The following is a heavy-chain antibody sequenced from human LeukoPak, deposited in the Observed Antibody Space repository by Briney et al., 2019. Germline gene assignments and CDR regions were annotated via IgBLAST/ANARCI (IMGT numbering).Heavy chain of an antibody. Sequence: AGRTLRLSCAASGFTFCSYAMHWVPPAPGKGRGWGAGISYDGSNKYYANSGKGRFTIPRDKSKITMYPQMNSLRSEDTAVYYCARERRIVLMVYATDTGFDPWGQGTLATVSS. V-gene: IGHV3-30-3*01. D-gene: IGHD2-8*01. CDR1: GFTFCSYA. CDR2: ISYDGSNK. J-gene: IGHJ5*02. CDR3: ARERRIVLMVYATDTGFDP.